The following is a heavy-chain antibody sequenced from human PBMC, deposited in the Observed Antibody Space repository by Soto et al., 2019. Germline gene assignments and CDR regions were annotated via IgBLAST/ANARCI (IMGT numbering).Heavy chain of an antibody. Sequence: QVQLVQSGAEVKKPGSSVKVSCKASGGTFGSYAISWVRQAPGQGREWMGGIIPIPGTANYVQEFQGRVTIAADESKSTAYMELSSLRSEDTAVYYCARSQGSSTSLEIYYYYYYGMDVWGQGTTVTVSS. J-gene: IGHJ6*02. CDR3: ARSQGSSTSLEIYYYYYYGMDV. V-gene: IGHV1-69*01. CDR2: IIPIPGTA. D-gene: IGHD2-2*01. CDR1: GGTFGSYA.